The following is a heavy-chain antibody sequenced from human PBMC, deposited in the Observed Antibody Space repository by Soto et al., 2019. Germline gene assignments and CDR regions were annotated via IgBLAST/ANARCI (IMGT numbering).Heavy chain of an antibody. V-gene: IGHV3-23*01. CDR2: ITASGGTT. CDR1: GFTFSSYS. CDR3: AKCIQVNWHYDAFHI. J-gene: IGHJ3*02. Sequence: GGSLRLSCAASGFTFSSYSMSWVRQAPGKGLEWVSHITASGGTTYYADSVKGRFTISIDSPRNTLYLQMNRLRAEDTALYYCAKCIQVNWHYDAFHIWGQGTMVTVSS. D-gene: IGHD1-7*01.